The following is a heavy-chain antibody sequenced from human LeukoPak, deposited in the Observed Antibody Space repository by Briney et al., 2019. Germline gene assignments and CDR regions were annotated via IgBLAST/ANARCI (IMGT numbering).Heavy chain of an antibody. CDR2: IHPSGTL. Sequence: PSETLSLTCTVSGASFSSGDQYWNWIRQSPGKGLEWIGSIHPSGTLYNNPSLVSRVTMSMDTSKNQFSLNLNSVTAADTAVYFCSRGLDSRKLGYWGQGTLVTVSS. J-gene: IGHJ4*02. V-gene: IGHV4-31*03. CDR1: GASFSSGDQY. CDR3: SRGLDSRKLGY. D-gene: IGHD3-22*01.